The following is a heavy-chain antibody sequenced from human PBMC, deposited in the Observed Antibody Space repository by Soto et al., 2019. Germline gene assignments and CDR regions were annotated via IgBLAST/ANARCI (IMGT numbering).Heavy chain of an antibody. CDR2: ISYDGSNK. CDR3: ARVLPIYYGDYGARGMDV. Sequence: GGSLRLSCAASGFTFSSYAMHWVRQAPGKGLEWVAVISYDGSNKYYADSVKGRFTISRDNSKNTLYLQMNSLRAEDTAVYYCARVLPIYYGDYGARGMDVWGQGTTVTVSS. V-gene: IGHV3-30-3*01. J-gene: IGHJ6*02. D-gene: IGHD4-17*01. CDR1: GFTFSSYA.